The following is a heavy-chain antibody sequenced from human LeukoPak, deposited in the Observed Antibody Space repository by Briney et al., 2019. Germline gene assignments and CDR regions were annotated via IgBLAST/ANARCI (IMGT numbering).Heavy chain of an antibody. CDR1: GFTFSSYA. Sequence: LRLSCAASGFTFSSYAMSWIRQHPGKGLEWIGYIYYSGSTYYNPSLKSRVTISVDTSKNQFSLKLSSVTAADTAVYYCARELVDTAMVFDYWGQGTLVTVSS. CDR2: IYYSGST. D-gene: IGHD5-18*01. V-gene: IGHV4-31*02. CDR3: ARELVDTAMVFDY. J-gene: IGHJ4*02.